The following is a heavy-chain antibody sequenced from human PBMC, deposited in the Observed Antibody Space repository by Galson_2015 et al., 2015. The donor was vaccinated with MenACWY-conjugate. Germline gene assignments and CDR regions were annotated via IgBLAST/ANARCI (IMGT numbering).Heavy chain of an antibody. V-gene: IGHV3-48*03. CDR1: GFTFSSYG. D-gene: IGHD4-17*01. CDR3: ARDSWVTTSTDVFDI. Sequence: SLRLSCAASGFTFSSYGMNWVRQAPGKGLEWISYISSSGSTIYYAASVKGRFTISRDNAKNSLYLQMNSLRAEDTAVYYCARDSWVTTSTDVFDIWGQGTMVTVSS. J-gene: IGHJ3*02. CDR2: ISSSGSTI.